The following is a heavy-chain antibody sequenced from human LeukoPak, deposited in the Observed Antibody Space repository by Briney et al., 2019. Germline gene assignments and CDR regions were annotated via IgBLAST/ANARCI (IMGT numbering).Heavy chain of an antibody. J-gene: IGHJ2*01. CDR3: ARTVVTLYWYVDL. CDR2: IYGRAST. Sequence: SETLSLTCTVSCGSISGYYYNWVRQPPGKGLEWIGYIYGRASTNYNPSITSRVSIALDPTKSQFSLRLSSVTTADTAVYYCARTVVTLYWYVDLWGRGTLVTVSS. CDR1: CGSISGYY. D-gene: IGHD4-23*01. V-gene: IGHV4-59*01.